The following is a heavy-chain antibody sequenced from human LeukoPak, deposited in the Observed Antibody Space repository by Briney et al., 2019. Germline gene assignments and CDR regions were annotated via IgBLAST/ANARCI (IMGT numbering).Heavy chain of an antibody. D-gene: IGHD6-6*01. CDR2: INHSGST. V-gene: IGHV4-34*01. CDR1: GGSFSGYY. Sequence: PSETLSLTCAVYGGSFSGYYWSWIRQPPGKGLEWIGEINHSGSTNYNPSLKSRVTISVDTSKNQFSLKLSSVTAADTAVYYCARPASSIAASLGSFGMDVWGQGTTVTVSS. CDR3: ARPASSIAASLGSFGMDV. J-gene: IGHJ6*02.